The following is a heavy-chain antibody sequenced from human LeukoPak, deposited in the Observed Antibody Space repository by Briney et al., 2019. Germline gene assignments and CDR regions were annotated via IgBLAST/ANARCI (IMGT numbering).Heavy chain of an antibody. CDR1: GGSISSSSYY. D-gene: IGHD7-27*01. Sequence: PSETLSLTCTVSGGSISSSSYYWGWIRQPPGKGLEWIGIIYYSGSTYYNPSLKSRVTISLDTSKNQFSLKLISVTAADTAVYYCASRKLGNDYWGQGTLVTVSS. CDR3: ASRKLGNDY. J-gene: IGHJ4*02. CDR2: IYYSGST. V-gene: IGHV4-39*07.